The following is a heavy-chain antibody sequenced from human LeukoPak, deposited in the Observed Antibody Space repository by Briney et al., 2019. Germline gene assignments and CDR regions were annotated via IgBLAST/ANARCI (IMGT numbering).Heavy chain of an antibody. CDR1: GFTLSGYW. CDR3: ARDISPDDYFDSRKCYYDAFDI. Sequence: PGGSLRLSCAASGFTLSGYWMTWVRQGPGKGLEWVANINRDGGQRSYVDSVKGRFAISRDNAKNSLYLQMSSLKTENTAVYYCARDISPDDYFDSRKCYYDAFDIWGQGTLVTVSS. J-gene: IGHJ3*02. D-gene: IGHD3-22*01. V-gene: IGHV3-7*04. CDR2: INRDGGQR.